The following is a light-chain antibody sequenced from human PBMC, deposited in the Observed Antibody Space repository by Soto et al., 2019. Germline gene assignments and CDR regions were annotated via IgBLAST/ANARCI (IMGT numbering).Light chain of an antibody. CDR2: DAS. Sequence: EIVLTQSPATLSLSPGERATLSCRASQSVSSYLAWYQQKPGRAPRLLIYDASNRATGIPARFSGSGSGTDFTLTISSLEPEDFAVYYCQQRSNWPPGFTFGGGTKVEIK. CDR1: QSVSSY. CDR3: QQRSNWPPGFT. J-gene: IGKJ4*01. V-gene: IGKV3-11*01.